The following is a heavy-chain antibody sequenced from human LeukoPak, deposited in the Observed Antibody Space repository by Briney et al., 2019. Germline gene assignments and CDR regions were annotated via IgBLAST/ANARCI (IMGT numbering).Heavy chain of an antibody. CDR2: INPNSGGT. Sequence: ASVKVSCKASGGTFSSYAINWVRQAPGQGLEWMGRINPNSGGTKYAQKFQGRVTMTRDTSINTAYMELSRLRSDDTAVYYCAREDSNPKYYYYYGMDVWGQGTTVTVSS. D-gene: IGHD4-11*01. V-gene: IGHV1-2*06. CDR1: GGTFSSYA. J-gene: IGHJ6*02. CDR3: AREDSNPKYYYYYGMDV.